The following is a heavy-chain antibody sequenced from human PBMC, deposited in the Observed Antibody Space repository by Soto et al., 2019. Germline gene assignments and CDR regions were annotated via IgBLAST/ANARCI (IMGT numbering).Heavy chain of an antibody. CDR1: GYTFTSHA. J-gene: IGHJ4*02. D-gene: IGHD2-2*01. Sequence: QVQLVQSGAEVKKPGASVKVSCRASGYTFTSHAISWVRQAPGQGLEWMGWISGYNGNTKYAQKFQGRVTMSTDTSTSTAYMDLRSLRSDDTAVYYCARDYCGSSSCDRGAYYFDFWGQGTLVTVSS. V-gene: IGHV1-18*01. CDR2: ISGYNGNT. CDR3: ARDYCGSSSCDRGAYYFDF.